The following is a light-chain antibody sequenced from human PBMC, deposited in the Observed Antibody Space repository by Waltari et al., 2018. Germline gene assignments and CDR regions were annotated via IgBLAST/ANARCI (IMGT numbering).Light chain of an antibody. V-gene: IGKV1-12*01. CDR2: KAS. CDR1: QSISSW. CDR3: LQYSSSPWT. Sequence: DIQMTQSPSSLPASVGDTVTLTCRASQSISSWLDWYQQKPGKAPKLLIYKASSLQSGVPSRFSGSGSGTEFTLTISSLQPEDFATYYCLQYSSSPWTFGQGTKVEIK. J-gene: IGKJ1*01.